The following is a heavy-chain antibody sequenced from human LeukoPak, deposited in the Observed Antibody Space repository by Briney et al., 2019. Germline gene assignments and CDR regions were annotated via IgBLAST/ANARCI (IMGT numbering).Heavy chain of an antibody. V-gene: IGHV4-34*01. D-gene: IGHD5-12*01. CDR3: ARIEVAPI. Sequence: SETLSLTCAVYGGSFNKYYWNWIRQPPGKGLEWIGEINHSEYTNYNPSLKSRVTIPVDTSKNQFSLRLSSVTAADTAVYYCARIEVAPIWSQGTLVTVSS. CDR2: INHSEYT. J-gene: IGHJ4*02. CDR1: GGSFNKYY.